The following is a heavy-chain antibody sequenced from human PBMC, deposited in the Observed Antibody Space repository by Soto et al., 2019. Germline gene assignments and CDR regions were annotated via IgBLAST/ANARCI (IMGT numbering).Heavy chain of an antibody. Sequence: EVQLLESGGGLVQPGGSLRLSCAASGFTFSNYAMNWVRQAPGKGLEWVSTISGSGSSPYYADSVKGRFTISRDNSKYTLYLQMDSLRAGDSAIYYCAKEGTSGLYYFDYWGQGTLVTVSS. V-gene: IGHV3-23*01. J-gene: IGHJ4*02. CDR1: GFTFSNYA. CDR2: ISGSGSSP. CDR3: AKEGTSGLYYFDY. D-gene: IGHD6-19*01.